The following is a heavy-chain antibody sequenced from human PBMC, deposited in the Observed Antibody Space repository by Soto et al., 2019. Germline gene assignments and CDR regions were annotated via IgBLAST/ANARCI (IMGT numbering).Heavy chain of an antibody. Sequence: EVQLVESGGGLVQPGGSLRLSCAASGFTFSSYWMHWVRQAPGKGLVWVSRINSDGSSTSYADAVKGRVTISRDNAKNTLYLQMKSLRAEYTAVYYCVRTSLVVAAATRGGYWGQGTLVTVSS. D-gene: IGHD2-15*01. J-gene: IGHJ4*02. CDR2: INSDGSST. CDR3: VRTSLVVAAATRGGY. V-gene: IGHV3-74*01. CDR1: GFTFSSYW.